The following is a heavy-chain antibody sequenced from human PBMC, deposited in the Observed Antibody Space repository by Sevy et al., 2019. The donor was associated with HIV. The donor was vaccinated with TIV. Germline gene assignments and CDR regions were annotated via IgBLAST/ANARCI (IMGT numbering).Heavy chain of an antibody. CDR2: ISKSSINT. V-gene: IGHV3-21*01. CDR1: GFSFSDYS. Sequence: GGSLRLSCATSGFSFSDYSMNWVRQAPGKGLEWISSISKSSINTKYAESVRGRFTISRDNAKNSLYLQLDSLRTEDTAVYFCASLTTTDVWGKGTTVTVSS. CDR3: ASLTTTDV. J-gene: IGHJ6*04. D-gene: IGHD1-1*01.